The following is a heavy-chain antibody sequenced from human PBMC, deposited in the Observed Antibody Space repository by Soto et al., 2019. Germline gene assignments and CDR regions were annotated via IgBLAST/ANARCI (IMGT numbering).Heavy chain of an antibody. V-gene: IGHV4-31*03. D-gene: IGHD1-26*01. CDR1: GVSITSGSYP. CDR2: IYYSGSS. CDR3: ARVEGSSYYFRHDC. J-gene: IGHJ4*02. Sequence: SETLSLTCTVSGVSITSGSYPWGWIRQHPGKGLEWIGSIYYSGSSYYNPSLKSRATISIDTSKDQFSLRLGSVTAADTAVYYCARVEGSSYYFRHDCWGRGTLVTVSS.